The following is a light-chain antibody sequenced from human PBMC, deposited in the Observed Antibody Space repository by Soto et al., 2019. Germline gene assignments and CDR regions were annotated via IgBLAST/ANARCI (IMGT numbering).Light chain of an antibody. V-gene: IGKV3D-11*01. J-gene: IGKJ4*01. CDR2: DAS. CDR1: QGVSSY. CDR3: QQRSNWPT. Sequence: EIVLTQSPATLSLSPGERATLSCRASQGVSSYLAWYQQKPGQAPRLLIYDASNRATGIPARFSGSGPGTDFTLTISSLEPEDFAVYDCQQRSNWPTFGGGTKVEIK.